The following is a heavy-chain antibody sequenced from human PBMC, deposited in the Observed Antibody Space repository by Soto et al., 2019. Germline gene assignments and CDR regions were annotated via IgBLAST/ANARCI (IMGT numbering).Heavy chain of an antibody. Sequence: GGSLRLSCAASGFSFSSYAMSWVRQAPGKGLEWVSGISGAGGSTYYAGSVKGRFTISRDNSKNTMSLQMNSLRVEDAAVYYCAKGFVGATNVVSLDPWGKGTLVTVSS. J-gene: IGHJ5*02. CDR3: AKGFVGATNVVSLDP. CDR2: ISGAGGST. D-gene: IGHD1-26*01. CDR1: GFSFSSYA. V-gene: IGHV3-23*01.